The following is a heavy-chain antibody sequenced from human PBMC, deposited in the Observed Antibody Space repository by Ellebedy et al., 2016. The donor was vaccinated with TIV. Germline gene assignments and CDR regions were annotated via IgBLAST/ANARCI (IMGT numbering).Heavy chain of an antibody. CDR1: GGTFSSYA. D-gene: IGHD4-23*01. J-gene: IGHJ6*02. CDR3: ARDRWELTLESQGQREYYYYGMDV. CDR2: IIPIFGTA. V-gene: IGHV1-69*13. Sequence: SVKVSCXASGGTFSSYAISWVRQAPGQGLEWMGGIIPIFGTANYAQKFQGRVTITADESTSTAYMELSSLRSEDTAVYYCARDRWELTLESQGQREYYYYGMDVWGQGTTVTVSS.